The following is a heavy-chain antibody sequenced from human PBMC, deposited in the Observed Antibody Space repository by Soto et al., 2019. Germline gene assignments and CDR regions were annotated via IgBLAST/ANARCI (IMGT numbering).Heavy chain of an antibody. Sequence: ASVKVSCKASGYTFTSYGISWVRQAPGQGLEWMGWMNPNSGNTGYAQKFKGRVTMTTDTSTSTAYMELRSLRSDDTAVYYCARYPTIFGVVQNYGMDVWGQGTTVTVSS. CDR3: ARYPTIFGVVQNYGMDV. V-gene: IGHV1-18*01. D-gene: IGHD3-3*01. CDR2: MNPNSGNT. CDR1: GYTFTSYG. J-gene: IGHJ6*02.